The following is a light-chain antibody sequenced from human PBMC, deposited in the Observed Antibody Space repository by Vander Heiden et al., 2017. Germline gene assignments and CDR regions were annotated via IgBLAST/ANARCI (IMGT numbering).Light chain of an antibody. V-gene: IGLV1-40*01. CDR2: DNN. CDR1: SSNLGPRYD. J-gene: IGLJ3*02. Sequence: SVLPHPPSVSGAPVQRGATTSTAGSSNLGPRYDANWNQQLPGTAPKLVIYDNNNRPSGVPDRFSGSKSGTSASLAITGLQAEDEADYYCQAYDSSLGGWVFGGGTKLTVL. CDR3: QAYDSSLGGWV.